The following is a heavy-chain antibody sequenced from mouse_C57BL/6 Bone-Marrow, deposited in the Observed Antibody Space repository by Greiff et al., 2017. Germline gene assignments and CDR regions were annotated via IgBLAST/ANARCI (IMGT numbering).Heavy chain of an antibody. Sequence: QVQLKQSGPELVKPGASVKISCKASGYAFSSSWMNWVKQRPGKGLEWIGRIYPGDGDTNYNGKFKGKATLTADKSSSTAYMQLSSLTSEDSAVYFCARSGDGYLYYAMDYWGQEPQSPSPQ. D-gene: IGHD2-3*01. J-gene: IGHJ4*01. CDR2: IYPGDGDT. V-gene: IGHV1-82*01. CDR3: ARSGDGYLYYAMDY. CDR1: GYAFSSSW.